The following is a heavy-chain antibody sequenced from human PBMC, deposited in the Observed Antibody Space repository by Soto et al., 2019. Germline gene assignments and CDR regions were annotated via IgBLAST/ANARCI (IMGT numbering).Heavy chain of an antibody. V-gene: IGHV3-21*01. CDR3: ARSPLVVVAAAIGPIPRPPVDRGDAFYV. Sequence: EVQLVESGGGLVKPGGSLRLSCAASGFTFSSYSMNWVRQAPGKGLEWVSSISSSSSYIYYADSVKGRFTISRDNAKNSLYLQMNGMRAEDRAVYYCARSPLVVVAAAIGPIPRPPVDRGDAFYVWGHGKMVTVAS. D-gene: IGHD2-2*02. J-gene: IGHJ3*01. CDR1: GFTFSSYS. CDR2: ISSSSSYI.